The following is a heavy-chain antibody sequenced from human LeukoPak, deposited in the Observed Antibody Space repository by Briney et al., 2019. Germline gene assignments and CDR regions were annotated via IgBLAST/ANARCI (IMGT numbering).Heavy chain of an antibody. J-gene: IGHJ4*02. Sequence: SETLSLTCTVSGGSISSYYWSWIRQPPGKGLEWIGYIYYSGSTNYNPSLKSRVTISVDTSKNQFSLKLSSVTAADTAVYYCARGGFDSSGLTDYYFDYWGQGTLVTVSS. V-gene: IGHV4-59*01. CDR2: IYYSGST. D-gene: IGHD3-22*01. CDR3: ARGGFDSSGLTDYYFDY. CDR1: GGSISSYY.